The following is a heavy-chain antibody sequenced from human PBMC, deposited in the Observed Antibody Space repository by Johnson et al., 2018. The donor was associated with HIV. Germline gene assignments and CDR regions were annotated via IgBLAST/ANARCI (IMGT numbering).Heavy chain of an antibody. J-gene: IGHJ3*02. Sequence: MLLVESGGGVVRPGGSLRLSCAASGFTFSSYDIHWVRQATGKGLESVSPIGPAADTYYPGSVKGRFTVSIDNSKNTLYLQMNSLRAEDTAVYYCARAGRQQLVLDAFDIWGQGTMVTVSS. CDR3: ARAGRQQLVLDAFDI. CDR1: GFTFSSYD. D-gene: IGHD6-13*01. CDR2: IGPAADT. V-gene: IGHV3-13*01.